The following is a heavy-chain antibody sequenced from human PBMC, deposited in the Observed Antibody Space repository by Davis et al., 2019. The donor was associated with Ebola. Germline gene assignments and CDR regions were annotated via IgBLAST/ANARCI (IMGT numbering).Heavy chain of an antibody. Sequence: GGSLRLSCEASGFTFSNYAMSWVRQAPGKGLEWVAGIRYDGRSKYYADYVKGRFTISRDSSRNTLYLQMNSLTPEDTAAYYCAKGGGDYGESQYYFDYWGQGTLVTVSS. CDR1: GFTFSNYA. J-gene: IGHJ4*02. D-gene: IGHD4-17*01. V-gene: IGHV3-30*02. CDR3: AKGGGDYGESQYYFDY. CDR2: IRYDGRSK.